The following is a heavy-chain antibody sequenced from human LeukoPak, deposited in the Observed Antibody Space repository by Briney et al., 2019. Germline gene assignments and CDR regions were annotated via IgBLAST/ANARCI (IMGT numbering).Heavy chain of an antibody. Sequence: PLRSLRLSCAAPGFTFSSYAMHWVRQAPGEGLEWVAVISYDGSNKYYADSVKGRFTISRDNSKNTLYLQMNSLRAEDTAVYYCASHYGFDYWGQGTLVTVSS. CDR3: ASHYGFDY. CDR2: ISYDGSNK. D-gene: IGHD3-10*01. J-gene: IGHJ4*02. CDR1: GFTFSSYA. V-gene: IGHV3-30-3*01.